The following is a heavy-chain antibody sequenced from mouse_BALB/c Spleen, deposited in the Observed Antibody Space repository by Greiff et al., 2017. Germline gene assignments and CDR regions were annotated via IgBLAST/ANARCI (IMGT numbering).Heavy chain of an antibody. CDR2: IRNKANGYTT. CDR3: ARDGSLDY. CDR1: GFTFTGYY. Sequence: EVKLVESGGGLVQPGGSLRLSCATSGFTFTGYYMSWVRQPPGKALEWLGFIRNKANGYTTEYSASVKGRFTNSRDNSQSILYLQMNTLRAEDSATYYCARDGSLDYWGQGTTLTVSS. J-gene: IGHJ2*01. V-gene: IGHV7-3*02.